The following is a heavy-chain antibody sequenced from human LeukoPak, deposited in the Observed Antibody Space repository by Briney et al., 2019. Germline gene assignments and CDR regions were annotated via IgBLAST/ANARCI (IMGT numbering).Heavy chain of an antibody. CDR3: ATDARYYYDA. J-gene: IGHJ5*02. CDR1: GYTFTSYA. Sequence: GASVKVSCKASGYTFTSYAMHWVRQAPGQRLEWMGWINAGNGNTKYPQKFQGRVTMTEDTSTDTAYMELSSLRSGDTAVYYCATDARYYYDAWGQGTLVTVSS. D-gene: IGHD3-22*01. CDR2: INAGNGNT. V-gene: IGHV1-3*01.